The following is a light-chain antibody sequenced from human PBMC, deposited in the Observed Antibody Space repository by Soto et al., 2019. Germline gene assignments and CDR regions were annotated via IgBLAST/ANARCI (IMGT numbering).Light chain of an antibody. CDR1: QSFRGL. J-gene: IGKJ5*01. V-gene: IGKV3-11*01. CDR3: QHRHMWPIT. Sequence: EVALTQSPVTLSLSPGERATLSSRASQSFRGLLAWYQQKPGQAPMLFIYAAYNRATGIPPRFSGSGSGTDFTLTISSLEPEDSAFYYCQHRHMWPITFGRGTRLEIK. CDR2: AAY.